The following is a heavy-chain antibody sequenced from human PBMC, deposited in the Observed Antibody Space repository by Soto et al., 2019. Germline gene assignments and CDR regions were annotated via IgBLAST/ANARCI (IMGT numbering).Heavy chain of an antibody. D-gene: IGHD6-19*01. J-gene: IGHJ4*02. V-gene: IGHV3-7*04. CDR1: GFTFSSYW. CDR2: IKQDGSEK. Sequence: EVQLVESGGGLVQPGGSLRLSCAASGFTFSSYWMSWVRQAPGKGLEWVANIKQDGSEKYYVDSVKDRFTISRDNAKNSLYLQMNSLRAEDTAVYYCARGPGYSSGWWDYFDYWGQGTLVTVSS. CDR3: ARGPGYSSGWWDYFDY.